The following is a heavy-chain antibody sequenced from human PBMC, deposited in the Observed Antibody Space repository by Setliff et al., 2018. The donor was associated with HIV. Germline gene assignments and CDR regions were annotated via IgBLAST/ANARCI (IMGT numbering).Heavy chain of an antibody. CDR2: IYNSGKT. V-gene: IGHV4-61*09. CDR3: ARGFSGYYGSGSPGI. J-gene: IGHJ4*02. CDR1: GASIKSGGYY. Sequence: TLSLTCTVSGASIKSGGYYRSWIRQTAGKGLEWIGHIYNSGKTSYNPSLKSRVSISVDTSKNHFSLKLSSVTAADTAVYYCARGFSGYYGSGSPGIWGQGTLVTFSS. D-gene: IGHD3-10*01.